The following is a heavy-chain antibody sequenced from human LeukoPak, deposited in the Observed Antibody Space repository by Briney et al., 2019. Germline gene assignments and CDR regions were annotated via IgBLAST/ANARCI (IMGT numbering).Heavy chain of an antibody. CDR1: GGSISSYY. V-gene: IGHV4-59*01. Sequence: SETLSLTCTVSGGSISSYYWSWIRQPPGKGLEWIGYIYYSGNTNYNPSLKSRVTISVDTSKNQFSLKLSSVTAADTAVYYCAREYYYGSGSDHFDLGPVPNWFDPWGQGTLVTVSS. J-gene: IGHJ5*02. D-gene: IGHD3-10*01. CDR3: AREYYYGSGSDHFDLGPVPNWFDP. CDR2: IYYSGNT.